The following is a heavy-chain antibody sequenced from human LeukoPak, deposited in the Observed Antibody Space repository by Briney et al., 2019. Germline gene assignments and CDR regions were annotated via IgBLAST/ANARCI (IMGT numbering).Heavy chain of an antibody. CDR2: IVVGSGNT. D-gene: IGHD3-22*01. J-gene: IGHJ4*02. CDR1: GFTFTSSA. V-gene: IGHV1-58*02. Sequence: SVKVSCKASGFTFTSSAMQWVRQACGQRLEWIGWIVVGSGNTNYAQKFQERVTITRDMSTSTAYMELSSLRSEDTAVYYCAAGSHSSGYYVYWGQGTLVTVSS. CDR3: AAGSHSSGYYVY.